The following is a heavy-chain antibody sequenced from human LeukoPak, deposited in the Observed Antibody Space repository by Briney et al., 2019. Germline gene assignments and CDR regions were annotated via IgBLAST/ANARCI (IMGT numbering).Heavy chain of an antibody. D-gene: IGHD6-13*01. CDR2: INHSGST. V-gene: IGHV4-34*01. Sequence: SDTLSLTCAVYGGSLSDHYWTWIRQSPGKGLEWIGEINHSGSTHYNPSLKSRVTISVDTSKKQFSLKMSSVTAADTAVYYCARKGGGQLVNTRRWFDPWGQGTLVTVSS. CDR1: GGSLSDHY. CDR3: ARKGGGQLVNTRRWFDP. J-gene: IGHJ5*02.